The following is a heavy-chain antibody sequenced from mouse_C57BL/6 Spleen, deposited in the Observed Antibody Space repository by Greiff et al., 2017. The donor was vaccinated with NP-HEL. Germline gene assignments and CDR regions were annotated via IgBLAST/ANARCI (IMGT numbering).Heavy chain of an antibody. CDR1: GFSLTSYA. V-gene: IGHV2-9-1*01. J-gene: IGHJ4*01. D-gene: IGHD1-1*01. Sequence: QVQLKESGPGLVAPSQSLSITCTVSGFSLTSYAISWVRQPPGKGLEWLGVIWTGGGTNYNSALKSRLSISKDNSKSQVFLKMNSLQTDDTARYDCASHYYGSSYYYAMDYWGQGTSVTVSS. CDR3: ASHYYGSSYYYAMDY. CDR2: IWTGGGT.